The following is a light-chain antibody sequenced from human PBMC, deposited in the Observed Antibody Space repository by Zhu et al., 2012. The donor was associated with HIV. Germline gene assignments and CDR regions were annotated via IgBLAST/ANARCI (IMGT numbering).Light chain of an antibody. Sequence: EIVLTQSPATLSLSPGERATLSCRASQSIGGYLAWYQQKPGQPPRLLIYDTSNRATGISARFSGSGSGTDFTLTISSLEPEVFGIYYCQQRGNSLTFGGGTKVE. V-gene: IGKV3-11*01. CDR1: QSIGGY. CDR2: DTS. CDR3: QQRGNSLT. J-gene: IGKJ4*01.